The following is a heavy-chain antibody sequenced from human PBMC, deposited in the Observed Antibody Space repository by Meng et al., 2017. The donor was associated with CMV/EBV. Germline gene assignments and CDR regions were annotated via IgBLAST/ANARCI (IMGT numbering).Heavy chain of an antibody. J-gene: IGHJ5*02. CDR1: GYTFTSYA. Sequence: ASVKVSCKASGYTFTSYAMNWVRQAPGQGLEWMGWINTNTGNPTYAQGFTGRFVFSLDTSVSTAYLQICNLKAEDTAVYYCARDPDYYGSGSYYNANWFDPWGQGTLVTVSS. V-gene: IGHV7-4-1*01. CDR2: INTNTGNP. D-gene: IGHD3-10*01. CDR3: ARDPDYYGSGSYYNANWFDP.